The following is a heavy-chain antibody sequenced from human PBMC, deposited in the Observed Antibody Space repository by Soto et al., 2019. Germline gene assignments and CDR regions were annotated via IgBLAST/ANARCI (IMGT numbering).Heavy chain of an antibody. CDR1: GFTVSSDY. Sequence: EVQLVESGGGLIQPGGSLRLSCAASGFTVSSDYMSWVRQAPGKGLEWVSLIYTGGSTYYADSVKGRFTISRDNSKNTVYLQMNSLRADDTAVYYCAKTLGAAGEYWGQGTLVTVSS. J-gene: IGHJ4*02. V-gene: IGHV3-53*01. CDR2: IYTGGST. D-gene: IGHD6-13*01. CDR3: AKTLGAAGEY.